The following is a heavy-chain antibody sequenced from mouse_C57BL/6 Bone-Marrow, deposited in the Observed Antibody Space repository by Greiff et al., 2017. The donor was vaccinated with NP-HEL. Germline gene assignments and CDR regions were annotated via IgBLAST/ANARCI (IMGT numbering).Heavy chain of an antibody. J-gene: IGHJ3*01. V-gene: IGHV1-64*01. CDR3: ARDDIGYGAWFAY. Sequence: QVQLQQPGAELVKPGASVKLSCKASGYTFTSYWMHWVKQRPGQGLEWIGMIHPNSGSTNYNEKFKGKATLTVDKSSSTAYMQLRSLTSEDSAVYYCARDDIGYGAWFAYWGQGTLVTVSA. CDR1: GYTFTSYW. D-gene: IGHD2-2*01. CDR2: IHPNSGST.